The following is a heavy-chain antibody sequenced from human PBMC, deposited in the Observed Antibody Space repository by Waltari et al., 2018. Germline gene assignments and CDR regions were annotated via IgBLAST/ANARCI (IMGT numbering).Heavy chain of an antibody. Sequence: QVQLQESGPGLVKPSETLSLPCPVSGCSIRSYYWSWIRQPPGKGLEWIGYIYYSGSTNYNPSLKSRVTISVDTSKNQFSLKLSSVTAADTAVYYCAKAYTTRDAFDIWGQGTMVTVSS. CDR3: AKAYTTRDAFDI. CDR1: GCSIRSYY. D-gene: IGHD1-26*01. V-gene: IGHV4-59*01. CDR2: IYYSGST. J-gene: IGHJ3*02.